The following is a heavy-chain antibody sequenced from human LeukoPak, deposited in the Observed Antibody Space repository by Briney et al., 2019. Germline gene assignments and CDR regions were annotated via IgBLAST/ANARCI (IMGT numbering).Heavy chain of an antibody. CDR3: ARVRYCSGGRCYGNWYDP. CDR2: IISSGRSI. Sequence: GGSLRLSCAASGFTFSSYEMKWVRHAPGKWLEWVSYIISSGRSINYADSVRGRFTISRDNGKNSLYLQMTKLRAEDKAVYYCARVRYCSGGRCYGNWYDPWGQGTLVTVSS. J-gene: IGHJ5*02. CDR1: GFTFSSYE. V-gene: IGHV3-48*03. D-gene: IGHD2-15*01.